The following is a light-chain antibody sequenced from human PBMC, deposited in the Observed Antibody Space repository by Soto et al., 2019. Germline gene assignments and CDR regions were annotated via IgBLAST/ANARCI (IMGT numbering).Light chain of an antibody. V-gene: IGKV3D-20*02. CDR1: HIVSSRY. CDR3: QLSQQRSSWPPIA. CDR2: GAS. J-gene: IGKJ5*01. Sequence: EIVVTQSPCTLSLSPGERATLSCRASHIVSSRYLAWYQQKVGQAPRLLIYGASSRAAGIPDRISGSGSGTDFTLSISSLEPEDFAVYYCQLSQQRSSWPPIAFGQGTRLEI.